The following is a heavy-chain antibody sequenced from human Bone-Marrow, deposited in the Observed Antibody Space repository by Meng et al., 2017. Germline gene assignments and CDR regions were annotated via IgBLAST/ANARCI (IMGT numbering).Heavy chain of an antibody. V-gene: IGHV1-69*06. Sequence: SVKVSCKASGGTFSSYAISWVRQAPGQGLEWMGGIIPIFGTANYAQKFQGRVTITADKSTSTAYMELSSLRSEDTAVYYCAKPTITMFRGGRGMDVWGQGTTVTVSS. CDR1: GGTFSSYA. D-gene: IGHD3-10*01. CDR3: AKPTITMFRGGRGMDV. CDR2: IIPIFGTA. J-gene: IGHJ6*02.